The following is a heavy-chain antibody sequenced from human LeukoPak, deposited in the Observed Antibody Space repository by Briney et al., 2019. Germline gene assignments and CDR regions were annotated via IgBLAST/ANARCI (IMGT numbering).Heavy chain of an antibody. V-gene: IGHV3-20*04. J-gene: IGHJ3*01. CDR2: INSIGDST. CDR3: ARVCGGDCFSVDAFDF. CDR1: GFTFDDYG. D-gene: IGHD2-21*02. Sequence: GGSLRLSCAASGFTFDDYGMSWVRQAPGKGLEWVSDINSIGDSTGYADSVKGRFTISRDNAKNSLYLQMNSLRGEDTALYFCARVCGGDCFSVDAFDFWGQGTVVIVSS.